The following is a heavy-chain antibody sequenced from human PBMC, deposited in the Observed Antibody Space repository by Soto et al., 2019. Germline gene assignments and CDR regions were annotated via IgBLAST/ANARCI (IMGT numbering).Heavy chain of an antibody. CDR3: ARDDSQMDSRYYFDY. D-gene: IGHD2-2*03. CDR2: ISGSGGST. J-gene: IGHJ4*02. CDR1: GFTFSSYA. Sequence: EVQLLESGGGLVQPGGSLRLSCAASGFTFSSYAMSWVRQAPGKGLEWVSAISGSGGSTYYADSVKGRFTISRDNSKNTLYLQMNSLRAEDTAVYYCARDDSQMDSRYYFDYWGQGTLVTVSS. V-gene: IGHV3-23*01.